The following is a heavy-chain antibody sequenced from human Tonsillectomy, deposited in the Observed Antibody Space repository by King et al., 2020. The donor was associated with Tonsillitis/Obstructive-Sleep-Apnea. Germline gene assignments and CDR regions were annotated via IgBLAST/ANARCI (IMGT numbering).Heavy chain of an antibody. CDR3: ARDARMTTVTTNWFDL. Sequence: QLQESGPGLVKPSGTLSLTCVVSGDSISSSNWWSWVRQPPGKGLEWIGDIYHNGGTTYNPSLKIRVTISVDKSKHHFSLILRSVTAADTAVYYCARDARMTTVTTNWFDLWGQGTLVTVSS. CDR1: GDSISSSNW. V-gene: IGHV4-4*02. D-gene: IGHD4-11*01. CDR2: IYHNGGT. J-gene: IGHJ5*02.